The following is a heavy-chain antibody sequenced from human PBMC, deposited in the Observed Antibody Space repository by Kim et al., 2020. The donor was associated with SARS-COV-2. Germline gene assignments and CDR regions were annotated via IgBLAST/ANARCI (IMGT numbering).Heavy chain of an antibody. D-gene: IGHD2-2*02. J-gene: IGHJ1*01. V-gene: IGHV3-23*01. CDR2: ISGGGGGT. Sequence: GGSLRLSCAASGFTFSSFAMSWVRQAPGKGLEWVSAISGGGGGTYFADSVKGRFTISKDISKNTLYLQMNSLRAEDTAVYYCARGLGYCSSNSCYTYFQHWGQGTLVTVSS. CDR1: GFTFSSFA. CDR3: ARGLGYCSSNSCYTYFQH.